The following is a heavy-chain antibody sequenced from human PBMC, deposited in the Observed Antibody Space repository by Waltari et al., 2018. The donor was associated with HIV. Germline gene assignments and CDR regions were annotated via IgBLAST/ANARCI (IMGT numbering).Heavy chain of an antibody. Sequence: QVQLVQSGAEVKKPGASVKVSCKVSGYTLTELSMHWVRQAPGKGLEWMGNFGPEDDETIYAQKFQGRSTMTKDTSSDTAYMELSSLTSGDTAVYYCATDFSGMVRAYSYYSLDVWGQGTTVTVSS. D-gene: IGHD3-10*01. V-gene: IGHV1-24*01. CDR3: ATDFSGMVRAYSYYSLDV. CDR1: GYTLTELS. J-gene: IGHJ6*02. CDR2: FGPEDDET.